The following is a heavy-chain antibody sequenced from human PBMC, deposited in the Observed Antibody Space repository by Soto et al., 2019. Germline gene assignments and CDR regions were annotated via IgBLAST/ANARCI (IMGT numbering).Heavy chain of an antibody. CDR1: GFTFSSYA. Sequence: GVLRLSCAASGFTFSSYAMNWVRQAPGKGLEWVSVISGSGDSTYYADSVKGRFTISRDNSKNTLYLQMNSLRTEDTAVYYCAKVRGAGYSSSWYSGLDYFDYWGQGTLVTVSS. D-gene: IGHD6-13*01. J-gene: IGHJ4*02. V-gene: IGHV3-23*01. CDR2: ISGSGDST. CDR3: AKVRGAGYSSSWYSGLDYFDY.